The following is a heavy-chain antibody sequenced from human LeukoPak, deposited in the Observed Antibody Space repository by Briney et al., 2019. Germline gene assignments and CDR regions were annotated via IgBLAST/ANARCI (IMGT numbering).Heavy chain of an antibody. V-gene: IGHV3-66*01. CDR3: ARETPTIAVDY. CDR1: XXTVXXXY. CDR2: IYSGGDT. J-gene: IGHJ4*02. D-gene: IGHD6-19*01. Sequence: RLXXAXXXXTVXXXYMXXXRXXXXXXXEWVSVIYSGGDTYYADSVKGRFTISRDNSKNTLYLQMNSLRVEDTAVYYCARETPTIAVDYWGQGTLVTVSS.